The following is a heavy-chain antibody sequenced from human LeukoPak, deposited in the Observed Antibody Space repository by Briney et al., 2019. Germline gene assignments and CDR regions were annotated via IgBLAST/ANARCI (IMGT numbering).Heavy chain of an antibody. CDR2: IYSGGNT. V-gene: IGHV3-53*01. J-gene: IGHJ4*02. Sequence: GGSLRLSCAASGFTVGSNYMTWVRQAPGKGLEWVSVIYSGGNTYYADSVKGRFTISRDISKNTLYLQMNSLRAEDAAVYYCAREDNVLLSLGYWGQGTLVTVSS. CDR3: AREDNVLLSLGY. CDR1: GFTVGSNY. D-gene: IGHD2/OR15-2a*01.